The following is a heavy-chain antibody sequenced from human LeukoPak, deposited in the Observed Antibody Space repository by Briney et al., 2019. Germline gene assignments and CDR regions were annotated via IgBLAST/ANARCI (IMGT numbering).Heavy chain of an antibody. D-gene: IGHD3-22*01. CDR1: GFTISSYA. J-gene: IGHJ4*02. V-gene: IGHV3-30-3*01. Sequence: PGRSLRLSCAASGFTISSYAMHWVRQARGKGLEWVAVISYDGSNKYYADSVKGRFTISRDNSKNTLYLQMNSLRAEDTAVYYCARTPGYYLYYFDYWGQGTLVTVSS. CDR2: ISYDGSNK. CDR3: ARTPGYYLYYFDY.